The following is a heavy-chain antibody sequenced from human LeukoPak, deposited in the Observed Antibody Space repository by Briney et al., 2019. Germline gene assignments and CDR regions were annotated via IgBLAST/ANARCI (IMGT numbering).Heavy chain of an antibody. Sequence: ASVKVSCQASGYIFTSYGISWVGQAPGQGLEWMGWISAYNGNTNDAQKLQGRVTMTTDTSTSTAYMELRSLRSDDTAVYYCARDRRLWVVGPAASWFDPRGQGTLVTVSS. CDR1: GYIFTSYG. CDR2: ISAYNGNT. V-gene: IGHV1-18*01. J-gene: IGHJ5*02. CDR3: ARDRRLWVVGPAASWFDP. D-gene: IGHD2-2*01.